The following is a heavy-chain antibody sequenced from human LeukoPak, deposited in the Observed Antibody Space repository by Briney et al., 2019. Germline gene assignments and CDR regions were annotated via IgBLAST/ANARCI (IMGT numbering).Heavy chain of an antibody. CDR1: GYTFTSYY. J-gene: IGHJ4*02. D-gene: IGHD3-22*01. V-gene: IGHV1-46*01. Sequence: GASVKVSCKASGYTFTSYYMHWVRQAPGQGLEWMGIINPSGGSTSYAQKFQGRVTMTRDTSTSTVYMELSSLRSEDTAVYYCARVLGNYYDSSGSFDYWGQGTLVTVSS. CDR3: ARVLGNYYDSSGSFDY. CDR2: INPSGGST.